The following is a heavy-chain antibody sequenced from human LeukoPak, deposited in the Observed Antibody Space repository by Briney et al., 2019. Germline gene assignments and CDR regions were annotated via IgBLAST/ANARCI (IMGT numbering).Heavy chain of an antibody. CDR2: INPSGGST. D-gene: IGHD6-13*01. CDR3: ARRQEPGIAAAGTGFDY. J-gene: IGHJ4*02. CDR1: GYTFTGYY. V-gene: IGHV1-46*01. Sequence: GASVKVSCKASGYTFTGYYMHWVRQAPGQGLEWMGIINPSGGSTSYAQKFQGRVTMTRDTSTSTVYMELSSLRSEDTAVYYCARRQEPGIAAAGTGFDYWGQGTLVTVSS.